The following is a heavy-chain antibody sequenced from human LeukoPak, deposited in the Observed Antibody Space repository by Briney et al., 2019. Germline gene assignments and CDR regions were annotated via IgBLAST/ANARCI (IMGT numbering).Heavy chain of an antibody. CDR1: GGSISSSSYY. CDR3: ARYDIAAAGPTSYYFDY. Sequence: PSETLSLTCTVSGGSISSSSYYWGWIRQPPGKGLEWIGSIYYSGSTYYNPSLKSRVTISVDTSKNQFSLKLSSVTAAGTAVYYCARYDIAAAGPTSYYFDYWGQGTLVTVSS. D-gene: IGHD6-13*01. CDR2: IYYSGST. V-gene: IGHV4-39*01. J-gene: IGHJ4*02.